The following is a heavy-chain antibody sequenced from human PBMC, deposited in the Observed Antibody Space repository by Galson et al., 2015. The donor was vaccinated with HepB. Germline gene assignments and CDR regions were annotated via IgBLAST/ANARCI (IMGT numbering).Heavy chain of an antibody. Sequence: SLRLSCAASGFTFSSYAMHWVRQAPGKGLEWVAVISYDGSNKYYADSVKGRFTISRDNSKNTLYLQMNSLRAEDTAAYYCARKRRVVVAATRYYYGMDVWGQGTTVTVSS. V-gene: IGHV3-30-3*01. CDR1: GFTFSSYA. D-gene: IGHD2-15*01. J-gene: IGHJ6*02. CDR3: ARKRRVVVAATRYYYGMDV. CDR2: ISYDGSNK.